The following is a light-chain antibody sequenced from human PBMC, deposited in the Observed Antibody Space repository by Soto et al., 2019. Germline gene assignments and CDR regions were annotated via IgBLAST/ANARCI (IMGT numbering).Light chain of an antibody. J-gene: IGKJ3*01. CDR2: AAS. CDR1: QNVSKNY. CDR3: QQYGRY. V-gene: IGKV3-20*01. Sequence: EIVMTHSPGTMSFSLGERATLSSRASQNVSKNYLAWYQQRPCQAPQRLIYAASTRSSGIPDRLRGGGSGTDFSLSSSRLETDEFAVYNCQQYGRYFGPATKVDIK.